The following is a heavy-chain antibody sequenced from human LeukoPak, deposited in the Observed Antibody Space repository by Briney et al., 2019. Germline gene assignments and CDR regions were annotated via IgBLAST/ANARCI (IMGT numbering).Heavy chain of an antibody. J-gene: IGHJ4*02. D-gene: IGHD4-17*01. Sequence: ASVKVSCKASGYTFTCYYMHWVRQAPGQGLEWMGWINLNSGGTKYAQKFQGWVTMTRDTSISTAYMEVSRLRSDDTAVYYCARDSSTVTTPYLDYWGQGTPVTVPS. V-gene: IGHV1-2*04. CDR1: GYTFTCYY. CDR2: INLNSGGT. CDR3: ARDSSTVTTPYLDY.